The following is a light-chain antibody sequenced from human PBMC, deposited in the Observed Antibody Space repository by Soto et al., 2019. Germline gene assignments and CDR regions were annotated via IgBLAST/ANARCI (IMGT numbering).Light chain of an antibody. CDR2: TNN. V-gene: IGLV1-47*02. J-gene: IGLJ3*02. CDR3: ATWDASLSGGV. Sequence: QSVLTQPPSASGAPGQRVTISCSGSSPNIGTNYVNWYQKLPGTAPRLLIHTNNLRPSGVPDRFSGSKSGTTASLAISGLRSEDEADYYCATWDASLSGGVFGGGTKLTVL. CDR1: SPNIGTNY.